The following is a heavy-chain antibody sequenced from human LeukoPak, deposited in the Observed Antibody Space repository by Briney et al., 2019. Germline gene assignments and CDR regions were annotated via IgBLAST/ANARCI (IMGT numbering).Heavy chain of an antibody. Sequence: ASVKVSCKASGGTFSSYAISWVRQAPGQGLEWMGGFDPEDGETIYAQKSQGRVTMTEDTSTDTAYMEPSSLRSEDTAVYYCATGPQGGAWVNYGGYWFDPWGQGTLVTVSS. CDR3: ATGPQGGAWVNYGGYWFDP. J-gene: IGHJ5*02. CDR2: FDPEDGET. D-gene: IGHD4-23*01. V-gene: IGHV1-24*01. CDR1: GGTFSSYA.